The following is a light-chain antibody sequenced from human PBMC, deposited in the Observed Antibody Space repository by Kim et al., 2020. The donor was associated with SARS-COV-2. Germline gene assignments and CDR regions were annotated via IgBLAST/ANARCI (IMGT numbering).Light chain of an antibody. J-gene: IGLJ3*02. V-gene: IGLV1-44*01. CDR2: SNN. CDR1: SSNIGGNA. CDR3: ATWDDSLNAWV. Sequence: GQRVTMSCSGSSSNIGGNAVNWYQQLPGTAPRLLMYSNNQRPSGVPDRFSGSKSGTSASLAISGLQSEDEADYYCATWDDSLNAWVFGGGTQLTVL.